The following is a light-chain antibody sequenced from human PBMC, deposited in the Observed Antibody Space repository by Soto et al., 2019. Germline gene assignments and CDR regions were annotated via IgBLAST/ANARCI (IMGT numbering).Light chain of an antibody. J-gene: IGLJ2*01. V-gene: IGLV2-14*03. Sequence: QSALTQSASVSGSPGQSITFSCTGTSSDVGDYNYVSWYQQHPGKAPKLMIYDVSKRPSGVSNRFSGSKSGNTASLTISGLQAEDEADYYCTSYTSSSTLVVFGGGTKLTVL. CDR1: SSDVGDYNY. CDR3: TSYTSSSTLVV. CDR2: DVS.